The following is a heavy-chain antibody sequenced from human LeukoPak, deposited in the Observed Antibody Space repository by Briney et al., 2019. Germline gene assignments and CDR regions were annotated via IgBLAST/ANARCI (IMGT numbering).Heavy chain of an antibody. CDR1: GFTFSSYW. D-gene: IGHD3-10*01. CDR3: AKDFARFGENAFDI. CDR2: IKQDGSEK. V-gene: IGHV3-7*01. Sequence: PGGSLRLSCAASGFTFSSYWMSWVRQAPGKGLEWVASIKQDGSEKDYADSVKGRFTISRDNAKDSLYLQMNSLRAEDTAVYYCAKDFARFGENAFDIWGQGTMVTVSS. J-gene: IGHJ3*02.